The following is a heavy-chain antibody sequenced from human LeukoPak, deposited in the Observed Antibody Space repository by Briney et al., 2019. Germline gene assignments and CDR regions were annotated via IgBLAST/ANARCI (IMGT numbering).Heavy chain of an antibody. D-gene: IGHD3-10*01. J-gene: IGHJ5*02. CDR3: ARETLWFGESRPNWFDP. CDR1: GFTFSGYY. CDR2: IYHSGST. Sequence: GSLRLSCAASGFTFSGYYMSWIRQAPGKGLEWIGEIYHSGSTNYNPSLKSRVTISVDTSKNQFSLKLSSVTAADTAVYYCARETLWFGESRPNWFDPWGQGTLVTVSS. V-gene: IGHV4-34*01.